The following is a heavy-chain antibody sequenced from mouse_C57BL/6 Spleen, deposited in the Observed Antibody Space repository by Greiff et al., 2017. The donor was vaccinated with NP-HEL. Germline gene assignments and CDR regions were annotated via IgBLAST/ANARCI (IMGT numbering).Heavy chain of an antibody. CDR3: ARYGNYVLLDY. Sequence: EVPLKQSGPELVKPGASVKISCKASGYSFTGYYMNWVKQSPEKSLEWIGEINPSTGGTTYNQKFKAKATLTVDKSSSTAYMQLKSLTSEDSAVYYCARYGNYVLLDYWGQGTTLTVSS. CDR1: GYSFTGYY. J-gene: IGHJ2*01. D-gene: IGHD2-1*01. V-gene: IGHV1-42*01. CDR2: INPSTGGT.